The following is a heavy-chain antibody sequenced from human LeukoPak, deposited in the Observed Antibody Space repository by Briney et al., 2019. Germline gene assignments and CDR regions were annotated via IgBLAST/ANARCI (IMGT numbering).Heavy chain of an antibody. CDR3: ASGSAMVGY. Sequence: GGSLRLSCAASGFTLSDYYMSWIRQAPGKGLEWVSYISSSSSYTNYADSVKGRFTISRDNAKNSLYLQMNSLRAEDTAVYHCASGSAMVGYWGQGTLVTVSS. CDR1: GFTLSDYY. CDR2: ISSSSSYT. D-gene: IGHD5-18*01. V-gene: IGHV3-11*06. J-gene: IGHJ4*02.